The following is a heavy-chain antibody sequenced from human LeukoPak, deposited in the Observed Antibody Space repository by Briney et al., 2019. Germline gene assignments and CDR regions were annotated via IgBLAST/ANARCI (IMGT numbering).Heavy chain of an antibody. CDR1: GYSFTSYW. D-gene: IGHD3-10*01. J-gene: IGHJ6*04. CDR2: IYPGDSDT. Sequence: GESLKISCKGSGYSFTSYWIGWVRQMPGKGLEWMGIIYPGDSDTRYSPSFQGQVTISADKSISTAYLQWSSLKASDTAMYYCVRQEELASYGMDVWGKGTTVTVSS. V-gene: IGHV5-51*01. CDR3: VRQEELASYGMDV.